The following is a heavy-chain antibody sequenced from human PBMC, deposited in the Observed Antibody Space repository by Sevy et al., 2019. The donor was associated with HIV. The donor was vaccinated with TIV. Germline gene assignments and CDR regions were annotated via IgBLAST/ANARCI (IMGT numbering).Heavy chain of an antibody. Sequence: GGSLRLSCAASGFIVSSYYMGWVRQAPGKGLEWVSLINTRGTTFYADSVKGRFTISRDNSKNTLYLQMNGLRAEDTAMYYCAREATRLTVWGQGTLVIVSS. CDR3: AREATRLTV. CDR2: INTRGTT. D-gene: IGHD4-4*01. V-gene: IGHV3-53*01. J-gene: IGHJ4*02. CDR1: GFIVSSYY.